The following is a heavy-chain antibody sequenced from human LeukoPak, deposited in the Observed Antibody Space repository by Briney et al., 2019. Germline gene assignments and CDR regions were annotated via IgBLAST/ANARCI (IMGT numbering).Heavy chain of an antibody. D-gene: IGHD5-18*01. V-gene: IGHV3-21*04. CDR1: GFTFSSYS. CDR3: ARAGGYTYGHDPYDY. CDR2: ISSSSSYI. Sequence: GGSLRLSCAASGFTFSSYSMNWVRQAPGKGLEWVSSISSSSSYIYYADSVKGRFTISRDNAKNSLYLQMNSLRAEDTAVYYCARAGGYTYGHDPYDYWGQGTLVTVSS. J-gene: IGHJ4*02.